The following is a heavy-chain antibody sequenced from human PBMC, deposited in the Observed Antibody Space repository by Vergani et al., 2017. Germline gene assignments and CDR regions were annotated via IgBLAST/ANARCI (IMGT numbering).Heavy chain of an antibody. CDR1: GGTFSSYA. V-gene: IGHV1-69*01. Sequence: QVQLVQSGAEVKKPGSSVKVSCKASGGTFSSYAISWVRQAPGQGLEWMGGIIPIFGTANYAQKFQGRVTITADESTSTAYMELSSLRSEDTAVYYCESQEMLRGYSYGDYAFDIWGQGTMVTVSS. D-gene: IGHD5-18*01. CDR2: IIPIFGTA. CDR3: ESQEMLRGYSYGDYAFDI. J-gene: IGHJ3*02.